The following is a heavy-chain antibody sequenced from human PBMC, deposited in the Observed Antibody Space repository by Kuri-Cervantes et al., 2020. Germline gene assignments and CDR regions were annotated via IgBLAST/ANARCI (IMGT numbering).Heavy chain of an antibody. V-gene: IGHV3-7*03. J-gene: IGHJ4*02. Sequence: GGSLRLSCAASGFTFSSYAMHWVRQAPGKGLEWVANIKQDGSEKYYVDSVRGRFTISRDFAKNSLYLQMNNLRVEDTAMYYCSRDEEWGQGTLVTVSS. CDR1: GFTFSSYA. CDR2: IKQDGSEK. CDR3: SRDEE.